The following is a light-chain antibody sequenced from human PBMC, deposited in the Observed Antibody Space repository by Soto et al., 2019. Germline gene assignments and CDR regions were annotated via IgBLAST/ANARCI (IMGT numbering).Light chain of an antibody. J-gene: IGKJ4*01. CDR2: TVS. V-gene: IGKV1-9*01. Sequence: DLQLTQSPSFLSASVGDRLPITCRASQDIHRSLAWYQQKPVKASNLLTYTVSTLQSGLPSRCSGSRSRTELPLSISSLQAEDFATYCCQQFNSSPFTFGGGTKVEI. CDR3: QQFNSSPFT. CDR1: QDIHRS.